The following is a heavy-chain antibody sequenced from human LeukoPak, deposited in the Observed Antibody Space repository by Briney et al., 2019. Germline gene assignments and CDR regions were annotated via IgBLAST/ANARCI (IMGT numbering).Heavy chain of an antibody. J-gene: IGHJ4*02. Sequence: GGSLRLSCAASGFTFNSYEMNWVRQAPGKGPEWISYISSSFRSIYYADSVKGRFTISRDNAKNSVYLQMNSLRVEDTAIYYCAKEDIAGNGFPFDSWGQGTMVTVSS. D-gene: IGHD5-12*01. CDR3: AKEDIAGNGFPFDS. CDR1: GFTFNSYE. V-gene: IGHV3-48*03. CDR2: ISSSFRSI.